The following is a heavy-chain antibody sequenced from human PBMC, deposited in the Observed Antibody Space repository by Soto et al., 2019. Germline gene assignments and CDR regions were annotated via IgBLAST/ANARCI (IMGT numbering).Heavy chain of an antibody. CDR1: GFSFSGYT. CDR2: INGGGGTT. D-gene: IGHD3-9*01. Sequence: GGSLRLSCAASGFSFSGYTMNWVRQAQGKGLEWISGINGGGGTTYYADSVKGRFTISRDDSKNILYLQMNSPRAEDTAIYYCAKDRHPDGIWTFDYWGRGTLVTVSS. J-gene: IGHJ4*02. V-gene: IGHV3-23*01. CDR3: AKDRHPDGIWTFDY.